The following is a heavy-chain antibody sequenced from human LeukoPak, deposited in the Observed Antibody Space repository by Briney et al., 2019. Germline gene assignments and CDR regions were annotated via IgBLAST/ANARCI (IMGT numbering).Heavy chain of an antibody. CDR2: SIPIFGAT. CDR3: ARGRWLQLYYMDV. Sequence: SVKVSCKPSGGTFSNYAISWVRQAPGQGLEWMGGSIPIFGATKYAQKFQGRVTIATDESTSTAYMELSSLRSEDTAVYYCARGRWLQLYYMDVWGKGTTVTVSS. J-gene: IGHJ6*03. D-gene: IGHD5-24*01. CDR1: GGTFSNYA. V-gene: IGHV1-69*05.